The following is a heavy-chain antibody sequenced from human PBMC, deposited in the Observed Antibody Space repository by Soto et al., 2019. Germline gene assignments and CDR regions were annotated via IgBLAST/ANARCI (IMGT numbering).Heavy chain of an antibody. CDR3: ARDSACPRE. CDR1: GYTFTSYG. Sequence: QVQLVQSGAEVKKPGASVKVSCKASGYTFTSYGISWVRQAPGQGLEWMGWISAYTGNTNYAQKLQGRVTMTTDTSTSRAYIEVGRLISEDAAVDFGARDSACPREWGQGTLVTVSS. V-gene: IGHV1-18*01. J-gene: IGHJ4*02. CDR2: ISAYTGNT.